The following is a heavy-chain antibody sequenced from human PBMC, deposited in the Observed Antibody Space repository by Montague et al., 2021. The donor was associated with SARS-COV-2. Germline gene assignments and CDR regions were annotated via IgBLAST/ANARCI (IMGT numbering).Heavy chain of an antibody. V-gene: IGHV4-39*01. CDR2: IYYSGST. CDR1: GGSIDSSNYY. Sequence: SESLSLTCTVSGGSIDSSNYYWGWIRQPPGKGLEWIASIYYSGSTYYNPSLKSRVSISVDTSKNQFSLRLTSVTAADTAVYYCARHPGAGRGVIRRIPLFFDYWGQGTLVTVSS. D-gene: IGHD3-10*01. J-gene: IGHJ4*02. CDR3: ARHPGAGRGVIRRIPLFFDY.